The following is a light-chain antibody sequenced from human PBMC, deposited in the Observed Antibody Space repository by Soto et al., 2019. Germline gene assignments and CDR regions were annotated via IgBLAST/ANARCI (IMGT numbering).Light chain of an antibody. CDR2: GAT. CDR3: QQYGNPPT. J-gene: IGKJ1*01. CDR1: QSVTDNY. V-gene: IGKV3-20*01. Sequence: EIVLTQSPATLSLSPGERASLSCRASQSVTDNYVAWYQQKPGRAPRLLIHGATFRATAVPDRFSGSGSGTDFTLTISSLEPEDFAVYHCQQYGNPPTFGQGTKVEIK.